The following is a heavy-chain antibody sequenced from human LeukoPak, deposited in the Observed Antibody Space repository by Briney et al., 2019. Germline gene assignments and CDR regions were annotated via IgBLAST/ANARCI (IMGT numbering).Heavy chain of an antibody. Sequence: ASVKVSCKASGYTFTDYYMHWVRQAPGQGLEWLGWINLNSGGTNFAQRFQGRITMTRDTSISTAYMDLSRLISDDTAVYYCARDAGYCTGGSCWYFDHWGQGTLVTVSS. CDR1: GYTFTDYY. J-gene: IGHJ4*02. CDR2: INLNSGGT. D-gene: IGHD2-15*01. V-gene: IGHV1-2*02. CDR3: ARDAGYCTGGSCWYFDH.